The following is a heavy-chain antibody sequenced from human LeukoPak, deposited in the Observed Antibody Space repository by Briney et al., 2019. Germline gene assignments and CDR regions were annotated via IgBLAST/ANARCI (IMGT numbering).Heavy chain of an antibody. V-gene: IGHV3-23*01. CDR1: GFTFSNLA. CDR3: AKDARRYSGWYFFDH. CDR2: ISDTGGTT. D-gene: IGHD6-19*01. Sequence: GGSLRLSCVASGFTFSNLAMGWVRQAPGQGLEWVSVISDTGGTTYYADSVKGRFTISRDNSRNTLYLQMNSLRVDDTAVYFCAKDARRYSGWYFFDHWGQGTLVTAST. J-gene: IGHJ4*02.